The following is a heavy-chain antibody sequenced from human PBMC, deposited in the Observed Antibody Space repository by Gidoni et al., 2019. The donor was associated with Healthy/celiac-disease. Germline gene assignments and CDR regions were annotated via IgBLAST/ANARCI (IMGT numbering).Heavy chain of an antibody. CDR3: ARVLVEGFSPVDTAMVQSVGAFDI. Sequence: QVQLVQSGAEVKKPGSSVKVSCKASGGTFSSYAISWVRQAPGQGLEWMGGIIPIFGTANYAQKFQGRVTITADESTSTAYMELSSLRSEDTAVYYCARVLVEGFSPVDTAMVQSVGAFDIWGQGTMVTVSS. CDR2: IIPIFGTA. D-gene: IGHD5-18*01. J-gene: IGHJ3*02. CDR1: GGTFSSYA. V-gene: IGHV1-69*01.